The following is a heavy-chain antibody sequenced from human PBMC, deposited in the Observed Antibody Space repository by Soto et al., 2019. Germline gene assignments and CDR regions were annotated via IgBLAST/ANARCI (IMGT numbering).Heavy chain of an antibody. CDR3: ARGGRTYYYYYYMDV. J-gene: IGHJ6*03. V-gene: IGHV3-48*01. CDR2: ISSSSSTI. Sequence: GGSLRLSCAASGFTFSSYSMNWVRQAPGKGLEWVSYISSSSSTIYYADSVKGRFTISRDNAKNSLYLQMNSLRAEDTAVYYCARGGRTYYYYYYMDVWGKGTTVTVSS. CDR1: GFTFSSYS.